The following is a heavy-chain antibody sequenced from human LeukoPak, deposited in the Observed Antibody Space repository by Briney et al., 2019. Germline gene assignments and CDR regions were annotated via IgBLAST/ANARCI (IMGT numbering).Heavy chain of an antibody. CDR3: AKDLVVVAFISGVDY. J-gene: IGHJ4*02. D-gene: IGHD2-15*01. CDR1: GFTFSSYG. Sequence: GGSLRLSCAASGFTFSSYGMHWVRQAPGKGLEWVAVISYDGSNKYYVDSVKGRFTISRDNSKNTLYLQMNSLRAEDTAVYYCAKDLVVVAFISGVDYWGQGTLVTVSS. CDR2: ISYDGSNK. V-gene: IGHV3-30*18.